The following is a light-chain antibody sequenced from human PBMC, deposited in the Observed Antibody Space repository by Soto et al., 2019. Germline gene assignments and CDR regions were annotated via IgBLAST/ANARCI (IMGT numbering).Light chain of an antibody. J-gene: IGLJ1*01. V-gene: IGLV1-44*01. Sequence: QSVLTQPPSASGTPGQRVTISCSGSSSNIGSNTVNWYQQLPGTAPKLLISSNNERPSGVPDRFSGSKSGTSASLAISGLQSEDESDFYCAAWDDSLNAYVIGTGTKLPVL. CDR3: AAWDDSLNAYV. CDR2: SNN. CDR1: SSNIGSNT.